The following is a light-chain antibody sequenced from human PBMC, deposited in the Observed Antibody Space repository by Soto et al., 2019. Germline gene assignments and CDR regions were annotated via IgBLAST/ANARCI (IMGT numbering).Light chain of an antibody. CDR2: RND. CDR3: AAWDDSLNGYV. Sequence: QSVLTQPPSASGTPGQRVTISCSGSRSDIGSNYVYWYQQLPGMAPKLLIYRNDQRPSGVPDRISGSKSGTSASLAIIGLRSEDEADYYCAAWDDSLNGYVFGTGTKLTVL. V-gene: IGLV1-47*01. J-gene: IGLJ1*01. CDR1: RSDIGSNY.